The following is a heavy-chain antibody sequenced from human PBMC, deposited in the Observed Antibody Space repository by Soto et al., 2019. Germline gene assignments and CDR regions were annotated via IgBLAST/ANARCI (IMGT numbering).Heavy chain of an antibody. V-gene: IGHV1-8*01. CDR3: ATRSYYDFWKFDP. J-gene: IGHJ5*02. CDR1: GYTFTSYD. Sequence: ASVKVSCKASGYTFTSYDINWVRQATGQGLEWMGWMNPNSGNTGYAQKFQGRVTMTEDTSTDTAYMELSSLRSEDTAVYYCATRSYYDFWKFDPWGQGTLVTVSS. D-gene: IGHD3-3*01. CDR2: MNPNSGNT.